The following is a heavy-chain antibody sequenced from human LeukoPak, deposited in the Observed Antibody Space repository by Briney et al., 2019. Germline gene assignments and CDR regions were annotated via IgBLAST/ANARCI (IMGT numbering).Heavy chain of an antibody. CDR2: INHNGNVN. CDR1: RFTFSSYS. Sequence: GGSLRLSCAASRFTFSSYSMNWVRQAPGKGLEWVASINHNGNVNYYVDSVKGRFTISRDNAKNSLYLQMSNLRAEDTAVYYCAGSLGPLTEYWGQGTLVTVSS. V-gene: IGHV3-7*01. J-gene: IGHJ4*02. D-gene: IGHD7-27*01. CDR3: AGSLGPLTEY.